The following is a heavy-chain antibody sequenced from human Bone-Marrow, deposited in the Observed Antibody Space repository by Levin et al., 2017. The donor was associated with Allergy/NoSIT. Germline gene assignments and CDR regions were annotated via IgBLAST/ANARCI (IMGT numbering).Heavy chain of an antibody. D-gene: IGHD5-12*01. CDR2: ITSSSSYI. J-gene: IGHJ5*02. CDR3: ARGIDYSGLP. Sequence: KPGGSLRLSCAASGFTFSTYSMNWVRQAPGKGLDWVSSITSSSSYIYYADSVKGRFTISRDNAKNSLYLQMNSLRVEDTAVYYCARGIDYSGLPWGQGTLVTVSS. CDR1: GFTFSTYS. V-gene: IGHV3-21*01.